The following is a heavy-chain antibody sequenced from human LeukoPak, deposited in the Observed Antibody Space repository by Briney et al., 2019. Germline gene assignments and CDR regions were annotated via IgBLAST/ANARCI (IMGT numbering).Heavy chain of an antibody. V-gene: IGHV3-33*01. CDR3: ARALFARAFYGMDV. CDR2: IWSDGSNK. J-gene: IGHJ6*02. CDR1: GFTFSNYG. Sequence: GGSLRLSCAASGFTFSNYGVHWVRQAPGKGLEWVAIIWSDGSNKYYADSVKGRFTISRDNSKNTLYLQMNSLRAEDTAVYYCARALFARAFYGMDVWGQGTTVTVSS.